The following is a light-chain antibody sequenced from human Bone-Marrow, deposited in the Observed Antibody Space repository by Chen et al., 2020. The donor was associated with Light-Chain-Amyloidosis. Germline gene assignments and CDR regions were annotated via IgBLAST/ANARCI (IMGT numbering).Light chain of an antibody. J-gene: IGLJ3*02. CDR3: CSYAGSSTWV. Sequence: QSALTQPASVSGFPGQSITTSCTGTSSAVGIYNLVSWYQQHPGKAPKLMIYEVSKRPSVVYNRFSGSKSANTASLTLSGLQAEDEADYYCCSYAGSSTWVFGGGTKLTVL. CDR2: EVS. CDR1: SSAVGIYNL. V-gene: IGLV2-23*02.